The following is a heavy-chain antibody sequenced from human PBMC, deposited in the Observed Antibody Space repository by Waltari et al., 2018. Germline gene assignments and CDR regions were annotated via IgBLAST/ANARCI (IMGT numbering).Heavy chain of an antibody. D-gene: IGHD2-15*01. Sequence: QVQLVESGGGVVQPGRSLSLSCAASVFPFSRYAMHWVRSAPGKGLEWVAVISYDGSNKYYADSVKGRFTISRDNSKNTLYLQMNSLRAEDTAVYYCARRGGKDPAYFDYWGQGTLVTVSS. V-gene: IGHV3-30-3*01. J-gene: IGHJ4*02. CDR2: ISYDGSNK. CDR1: VFPFSRYA. CDR3: ARRGGKDPAYFDY.